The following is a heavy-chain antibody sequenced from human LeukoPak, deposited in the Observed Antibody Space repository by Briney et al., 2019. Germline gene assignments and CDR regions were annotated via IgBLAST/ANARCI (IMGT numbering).Heavy chain of an antibody. CDR1: GFTFSSYD. CDR3: ARVALSGSYHFDY. V-gene: IGHV3-13*01. CDR2: FTTAGDT. J-gene: IGHJ4*02. D-gene: IGHD3-16*02. Sequence: PGGSLRLSCTVSGFTFSSYDMHWVRQGPGKGLEWVSAFTTAGDTYYRASVTGRFTISRENAKNSLYLQMNSLRAGDTAVYYCARVALSGSYHFDYWGQGTLVTVSS.